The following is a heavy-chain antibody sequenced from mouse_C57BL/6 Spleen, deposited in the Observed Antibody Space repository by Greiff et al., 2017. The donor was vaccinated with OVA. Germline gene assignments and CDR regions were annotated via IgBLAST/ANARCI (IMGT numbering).Heavy chain of an antibody. CDR3: ARERNYYGSSYGSAMDY. V-gene: IGHV1-26*01. J-gene: IGHJ4*01. D-gene: IGHD1-1*01. CDR2: INPNNGGT. Sequence: EVQLQQSGPELVKPGASVKISCKASGYTFTDYYMNWVKQSHGKSLEWIGDINPNNGGTSYNQKFKGKATLTVDKSSSTAYMELRSLTSEDSAVYYCARERNYYGSSYGSAMDYWGQGTSVTVSS. CDR1: GYTFTDYY.